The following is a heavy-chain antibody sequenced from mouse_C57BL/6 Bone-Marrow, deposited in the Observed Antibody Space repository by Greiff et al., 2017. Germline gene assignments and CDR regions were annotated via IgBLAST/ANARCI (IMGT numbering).Heavy chain of an antibody. Sequence: VQLQQSGPELVKPGASVKISCKASGYAFSSSWMNWVKQRPGKGLEWIGRIYPGDGDTNYNGKFKGKATLTADKSSSTAYMQLSSLTSEDSAVYFCARSEYYGFYAMDYWGQGTSVTVSS. V-gene: IGHV1-82*01. D-gene: IGHD1-1*01. CDR3: ARSEYYGFYAMDY. CDR2: IYPGDGDT. J-gene: IGHJ4*01. CDR1: GYAFSSSW.